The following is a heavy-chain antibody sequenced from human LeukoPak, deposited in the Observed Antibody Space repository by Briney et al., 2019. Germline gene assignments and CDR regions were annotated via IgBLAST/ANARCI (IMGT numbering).Heavy chain of an antibody. V-gene: IGHV1-18*01. Sequence: ASVKVSCKASGYTFTSYAISWVRQAPGQGLEWMGWISAYNGNTNYAQKLQRRVTMTTDTSTSTAYMELRSLRSDDTAVYYCARAPLLWLKRNWFDPWGQGTLVTVPS. D-gene: IGHD3-10*01. CDR2: ISAYNGNT. CDR1: GYTFTSYA. CDR3: ARAPLLWLKRNWFDP. J-gene: IGHJ5*02.